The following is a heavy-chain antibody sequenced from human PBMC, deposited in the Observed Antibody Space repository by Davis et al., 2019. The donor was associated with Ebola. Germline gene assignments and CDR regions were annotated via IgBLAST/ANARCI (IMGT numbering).Heavy chain of an antibody. J-gene: IGHJ4*02. CDR1: GGSISSYY. D-gene: IGHD4-17*01. Sequence: MPSEPLSLTFTVPGGSISSYYWSWIRQPPGKGLEWIGYIYYSGSTNYNPSLKSRITISVDTSKNQFSLKLSSVTAADTAVYYCARHGLSGDNDYWGQGTLVTVSS. V-gene: IGHV4-59*08. CDR3: ARHGLSGDNDY. CDR2: IYYSGST.